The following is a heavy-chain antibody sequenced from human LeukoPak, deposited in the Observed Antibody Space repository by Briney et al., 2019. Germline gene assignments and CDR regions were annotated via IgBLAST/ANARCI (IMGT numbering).Heavy chain of an antibody. CDR1: GHTFTSYG. J-gene: IGHJ2*01. CDR2: ISAYNGNT. D-gene: IGHD3-22*01. V-gene: IGHV1-18*01. Sequence: ASVKVSCKASGHTFTSYGISWVRQAPGQGLEWMGWISAYNGNTNYAQKLQGRVTMTTDTSTSTAYMELRSLRSDDTAVYYCARDHSSGYYWYFDLWGRGTLVTVSS. CDR3: ARDHSSGYYWYFDL.